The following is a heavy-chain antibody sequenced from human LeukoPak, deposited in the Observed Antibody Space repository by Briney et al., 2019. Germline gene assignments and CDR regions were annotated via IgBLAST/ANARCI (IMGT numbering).Heavy chain of an antibody. J-gene: IGHJ3*02. CDR3: AKAKGGTTGDVFDI. D-gene: IGHD1-1*01. Sequence: PGGSLRLSCAASGFSFSSYGMHWVRQAPGKGLEWVAVVWYDGSNQYYADSVKGRFTIPRDNSKNILYLQMNSLRAEDTAVYYCAKAKGGTTGDVFDIWGQGTMVTVFS. CDR2: VWYDGSNQ. CDR1: GFSFSSYG. V-gene: IGHV3-33*06.